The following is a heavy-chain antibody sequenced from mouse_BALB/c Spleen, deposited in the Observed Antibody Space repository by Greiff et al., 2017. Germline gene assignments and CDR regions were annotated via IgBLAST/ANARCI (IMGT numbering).Heavy chain of an antibody. CDR1: GYSITSGYY. V-gene: IGHV3-6*02. D-gene: IGHD4-1*01. CDR3: ARNWVYAMDY. CDR2: ISYDGSN. Sequence: EVKLQESGPGLVKPSQSLSLTCSVTGYSITSGYYWNWIRQFPGNKLEWMGYISYDGSNNYNPSLKNRISITRDTSKNQFFLKLNSVTTEDTATYYCARNWVYAMDYWGQGTSVTVSS. J-gene: IGHJ4*01.